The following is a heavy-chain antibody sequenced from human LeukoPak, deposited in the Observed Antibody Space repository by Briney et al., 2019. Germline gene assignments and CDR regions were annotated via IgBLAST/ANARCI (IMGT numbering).Heavy chain of an antibody. CDR2: ISYDGSNK. J-gene: IGHJ4*02. CDR3: ARDHIAAAGSLDY. V-gene: IGHV3-30*04. D-gene: IGHD6-13*01. CDR1: GFTFSSYA. Sequence: GGSLRLSCAASGFTFSSYAMHWVRQAPGKGLEWVAVISYDGSNKYYADSVKGRFTISRDNSKNTLYLQMNSLRAEDTAVYYCARDHIAAAGSLDYWGQGTLVTVSS.